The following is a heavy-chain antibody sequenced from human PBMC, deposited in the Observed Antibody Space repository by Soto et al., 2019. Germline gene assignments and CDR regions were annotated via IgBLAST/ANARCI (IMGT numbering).Heavy chain of an antibody. CDR2: IYHSGST. J-gene: IGHJ4*02. Sequence: QVQLQESGPGLVKPSGTLSLTCAVSSGSISSSNWWSWVRQPPGKGLDRIGEIYHSGSTNYNPSLKSRVTISVDKSKNQFSLKLSSVTAADTAVYYCARGAYSSSWHSREFDYWGQGTLVSVSS. CDR1: SGSISSSNW. V-gene: IGHV4-4*02. D-gene: IGHD6-13*01. CDR3: ARGAYSSSWHSREFDY.